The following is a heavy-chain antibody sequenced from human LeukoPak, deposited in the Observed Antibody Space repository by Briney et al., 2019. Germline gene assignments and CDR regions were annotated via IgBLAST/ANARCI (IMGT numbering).Heavy chain of an antibody. CDR2: IKQDGSEK. Sequence: GGSLRLSCAASGFTFSSYWMSRVRQAPGKGLEWVANIKQDGSEKYYVDSVKGRFTISRDNAKNSLYLQMNSLRAEDTAVYYCARGRRSIMITFGGVYYFDYWGQGTLVTVSS. CDR1: GFTFSSYW. V-gene: IGHV3-7*01. D-gene: IGHD3-16*01. CDR3: ARGRRSIMITFGGVYYFDY. J-gene: IGHJ4*02.